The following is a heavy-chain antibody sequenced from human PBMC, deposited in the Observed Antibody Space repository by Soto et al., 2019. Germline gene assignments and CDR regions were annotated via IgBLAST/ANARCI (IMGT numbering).Heavy chain of an antibody. CDR2: IKQDGSED. V-gene: IGHV3-7*01. Sequence: EVQLVESGGGLVQPGGSLRLSCAASGFTFSSFWMSWVRQAPGKGLEWVANIKQDGSEDYYVDSVKGRFTISRDNAKNSLYLEMSSLGGEDTAVYYCAREGSRITMLRGAPTPYYYYYYMDVWGKGTTVTVSS. J-gene: IGHJ6*03. D-gene: IGHD3-10*01. CDR3: AREGSRITMLRGAPTPYYYYYYMDV. CDR1: GFTFSSFW.